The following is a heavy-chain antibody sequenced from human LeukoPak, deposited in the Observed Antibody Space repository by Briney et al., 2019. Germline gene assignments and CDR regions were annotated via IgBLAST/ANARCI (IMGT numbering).Heavy chain of an antibody. Sequence: SETLSLTCTVSGGSISSYYWSWIRQPPGKGLEWIGYIYYSGSTNYNPSLKSRVTISVDTSKNQFSLRLSSVTAADTAVYYCARRTRDDYYDSSGYTRDYWGQGTLVTVSS. V-gene: IGHV4-59*01. CDR3: ARRTRDDYYDSSGYTRDY. CDR2: IYYSGST. J-gene: IGHJ4*02. CDR1: GGSISSYY. D-gene: IGHD3-22*01.